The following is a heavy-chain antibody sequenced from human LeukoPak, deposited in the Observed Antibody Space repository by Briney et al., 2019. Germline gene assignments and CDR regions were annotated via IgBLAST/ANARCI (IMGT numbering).Heavy chain of an antibody. J-gene: IGHJ6*03. CDR3: ARSRPGTRGRYYMDV. D-gene: IGHD3-10*01. CDR1: GYTFTSYY. Sequence: ASVKVSCKASGYTFTSYYMHWVRQAPGQGLEWMGIINPSGGSTSYAQKFQGRVTMTRDMSTSTVYMELSSLRSDDTAVYYCARSRPGTRGRYYMDVWGKGTTVTVSS. CDR2: INPSGGST. V-gene: IGHV1-46*01.